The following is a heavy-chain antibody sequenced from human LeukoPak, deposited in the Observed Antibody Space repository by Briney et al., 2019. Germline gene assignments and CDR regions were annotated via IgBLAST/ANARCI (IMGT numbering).Heavy chain of an antibody. CDR2: INSDGRST. Sequence: WSLRLSCAASGFTFSNYWMHWVRQAPGKGLVWVSRINSDGRSTSHADSVKGRFTISRDNAKNTLYLQMNSLRAEDTAVYYCARGTGYSVVDYWGQGTLVTVSS. J-gene: IGHJ4*02. D-gene: IGHD5-18*01. V-gene: IGHV3-74*01. CDR3: ARGTGYSVVDY. CDR1: GFTFSNYW.